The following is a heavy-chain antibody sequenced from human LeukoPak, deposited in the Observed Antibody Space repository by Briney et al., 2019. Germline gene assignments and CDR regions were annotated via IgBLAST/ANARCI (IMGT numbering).Heavy chain of an antibody. CDR3: ARVPCLTTSCSPYNWFDP. CDR1: GYIFSKYY. Sequence: GASVKVSCKASGYIFSKYYVHWMRQAPGQGLERMGWINLNNGGTNYAQKFQGRVTMTRDTSISTAYMELSSLRSGDTAVFYCARVPCLTTSCSPYNWFDPWGQGTLVTVSS. V-gene: IGHV1-2*02. CDR2: INLNNGGT. J-gene: IGHJ5*02. D-gene: IGHD2-2*01.